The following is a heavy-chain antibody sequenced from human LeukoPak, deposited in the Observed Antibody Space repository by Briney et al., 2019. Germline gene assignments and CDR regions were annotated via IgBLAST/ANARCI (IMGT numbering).Heavy chain of an antibody. CDR1: GFTVNSNY. CDR2: IYSGGTT. Sequence: KSGGSLRLSCAASGFTVNSNYWSWVRQAPGKGLEWVSVIYSGGTTYYADSVKGRFTFSRDNSKNMLHLQMNSLRAEDTAVYYCARGFNRGFDPWGQGTLVIVSS. J-gene: IGHJ5*02. CDR3: ARGFNRGFDP. D-gene: IGHD3-10*01. V-gene: IGHV3-53*01.